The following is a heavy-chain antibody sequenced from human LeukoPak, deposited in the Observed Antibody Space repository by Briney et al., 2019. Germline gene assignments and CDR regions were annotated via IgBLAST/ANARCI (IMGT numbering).Heavy chain of an antibody. CDR1: GYTFIAYS. J-gene: IGHJ4*02. Sequence: GASVKVSCKASGYTFIAYSIHWVRQAPGQGLEWMGRLNPNSGGTNYAQNFQGRVTMTRDTSINTAYMELSRLKSDDTAVYYCARERDTSGWVDGGQGTLVTVPS. D-gene: IGHD6-19*01. V-gene: IGHV1-2*06. CDR3: ARERDTSGWVD. CDR2: LNPNSGGT.